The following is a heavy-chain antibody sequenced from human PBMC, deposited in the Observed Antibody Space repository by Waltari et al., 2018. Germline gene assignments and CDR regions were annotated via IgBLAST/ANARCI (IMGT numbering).Heavy chain of an antibody. Sequence: HVKLQQWGEGLVTPSETLSLTCAVYGGSISGSYYWSWLRQSPGKGLEWIGYIYAISAGTNYNPSLKNGVTISKDTSNNQFSLKLTSVTAADTAIYYCARRNYSYSNYAGNSLDVWGRGVLVTVSS. CDR2: IYAISAGT. J-gene: IGHJ4*02. V-gene: IGHV4-59*12. CDR1: GGSISGSYY. D-gene: IGHD4-4*01. CDR3: ARRNYSYSNYAGNSLDV.